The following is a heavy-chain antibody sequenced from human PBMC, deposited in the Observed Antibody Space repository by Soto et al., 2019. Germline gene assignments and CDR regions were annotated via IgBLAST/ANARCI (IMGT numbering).Heavy chain of an antibody. J-gene: IGHJ4*02. CDR3: ARDRARSIAAAGTSLFDY. Sequence: ASVKVSCKASGYTFTSYAMHWVRQAPGQRLEWMGWINAVNGNTKYSQKFQGRVTITRDTSASTAYMELSSLRSEDTAVYYCARDRARSIAAAGTSLFDYWGQGTLVTVSS. CDR1: GYTFTSYA. V-gene: IGHV1-3*01. D-gene: IGHD6-13*01. CDR2: INAVNGNT.